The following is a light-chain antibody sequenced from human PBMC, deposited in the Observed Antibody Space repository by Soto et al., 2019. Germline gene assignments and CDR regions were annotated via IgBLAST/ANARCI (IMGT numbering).Light chain of an antibody. V-gene: IGLV1-40*01. CDR1: SSNIGAGYG. CDR2: SNI. Sequence: QYVLTQPPSVSGAPGQRVTISCTGNSSNIGAGYGVHWFQQFPGAAPRLLIYSNIYRSSGVPDRFSGSRSGTSASLALTGLQAEDEADYHCQSYDNSLSAPWVFGGGTKLTVL. J-gene: IGLJ3*02. CDR3: QSYDNSLSAPWV.